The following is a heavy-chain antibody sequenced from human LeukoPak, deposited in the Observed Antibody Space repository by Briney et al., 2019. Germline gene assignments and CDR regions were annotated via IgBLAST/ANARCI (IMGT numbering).Heavy chain of an antibody. Sequence: PGGSLRLSCAASGFTFSDSYMTWVRQAPGKGVEWVAYISGSGHDINYSESAKGRFTISRDNAKNSLYLQMDSLTADDTAVYFCACLRGPSDYWGQGTLVTVSS. D-gene: IGHD4-17*01. CDR2: ISGSGHDI. CDR3: ACLRGPSDY. CDR1: GFTFSDSY. J-gene: IGHJ4*02. V-gene: IGHV3-11*01.